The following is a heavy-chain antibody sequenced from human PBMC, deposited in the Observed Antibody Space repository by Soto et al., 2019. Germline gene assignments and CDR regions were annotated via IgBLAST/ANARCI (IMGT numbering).Heavy chain of an antibody. CDR2: ISSSGGST. CDR3: AKDMADYGDRFDY. Sequence: EVQLVESGGGLVKPGGSLRLSCAASGFTFSSYSMNWVRQAPGKGLEWVSSISSSGGSTYYADSVKGRFTISRDNSKNTLYLQMNSLRAEDTAVYYCAKDMADYGDRFDYWGQGTLVTVSS. D-gene: IGHD4-17*01. J-gene: IGHJ4*02. CDR1: GFTFSSYS. V-gene: IGHV3-23*04.